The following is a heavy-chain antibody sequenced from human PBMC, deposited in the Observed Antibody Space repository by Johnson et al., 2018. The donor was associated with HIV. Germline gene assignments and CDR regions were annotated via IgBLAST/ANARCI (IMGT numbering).Heavy chain of an antibody. V-gene: IGHV3-53*01. CDR2: IYSGGYT. CDR1: GFTVSINY. D-gene: IGHD3-10*01. Sequence: MQLVESGGGLIQPGGSLRLSCAASGFTVSINYMSWVRQAPGKGLEWVSVIYSGGYTYYADSVKGRFTISRDNAKNSLYLQMNSLRAEDTALYYCAKEAAMVQGGAFDIWGQGTMVTVSS. CDR3: AKEAAMVQGGAFDI. J-gene: IGHJ3*02.